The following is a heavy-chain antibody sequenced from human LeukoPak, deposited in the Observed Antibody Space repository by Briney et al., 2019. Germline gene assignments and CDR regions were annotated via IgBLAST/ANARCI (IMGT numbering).Heavy chain of an antibody. CDR1: GFTFSNYW. V-gene: IGHV3-7*03. D-gene: IGHD1-26*01. J-gene: IGHJ2*01. Sequence: GGSLRLSCVASGFTFSNYWMSWVRQAPGKGLECVANIKEDGSEKYYVDSVKGRFTISRDNAKNSLYLQMNSLGAEDMAFYYCAKGGGTYSDWYFDLWGRGTLVTVSS. CDR3: AKGGGTYSDWYFDL. CDR2: IKEDGSEK.